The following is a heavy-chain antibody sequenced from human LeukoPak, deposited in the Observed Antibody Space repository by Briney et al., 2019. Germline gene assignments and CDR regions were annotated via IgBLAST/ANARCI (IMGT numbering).Heavy chain of an antibody. Sequence: GGSLRLSCAASGFTFSSYGMHWVRQAPGKGLEWVAFIRYDGSNKYYADSVKGRFTISRDNSKNTLYLQMNSLRAEDTAVYYCAKGVVVPAAMGYMDVWGKGTTVTVSS. CDR3: AKGVVVPAAMGYMDV. J-gene: IGHJ6*03. CDR2: IRYDGSNK. D-gene: IGHD2-2*01. V-gene: IGHV3-30*02. CDR1: GFTFSSYG.